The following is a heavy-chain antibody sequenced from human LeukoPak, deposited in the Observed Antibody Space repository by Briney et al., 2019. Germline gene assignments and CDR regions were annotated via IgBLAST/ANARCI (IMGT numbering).Heavy chain of an antibody. J-gene: IGHJ6*03. CDR3: ARRATTVTYYYYYYMDV. CDR1: GFTVSSNY. D-gene: IGHD4-11*01. CDR2: IDSGGST. Sequence: PGGSLRLSCAASGFTVSSNYMTWVRQAPGKGLQWVSRIDSGGSTYFSDSVKGRFTISRDTSKNPLYLQMTSLRAEDTAVYYCARRATTVTYYYYYYMDVWGKGTTVTVSS. V-gene: IGHV3-53*01.